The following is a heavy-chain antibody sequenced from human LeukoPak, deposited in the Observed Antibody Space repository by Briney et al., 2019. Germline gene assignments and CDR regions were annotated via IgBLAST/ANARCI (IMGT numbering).Heavy chain of an antibody. V-gene: IGHV4-61*02. CDR3: AREHYDFWSGSSDTFDI. CDR1: GGSISSGSYY. D-gene: IGHD3-3*01. Sequence: SETLSLTCTVSGGSISSGSYYWSWIRQPAGKGLEWIGRIYTSGSTNYNPSLKSRVTISVDTSKNQFSLKLSSVTAADTAVYYCAREHYDFWSGSSDTFDIWGQGTMVTVSS. J-gene: IGHJ3*02. CDR2: IYTSGST.